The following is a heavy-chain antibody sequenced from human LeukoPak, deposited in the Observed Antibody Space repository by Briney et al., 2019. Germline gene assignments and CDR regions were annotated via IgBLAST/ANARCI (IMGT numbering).Heavy chain of an antibody. CDR3: ARGVIAARGNDFVY. D-gene: IGHD6-13*01. J-gene: IGHJ4*02. CDR2: TSSSGNT. CDR1: GDSIRYFY. V-gene: IGHV4-4*07. Sequence: SETLSLTCSVSGDSIRYFYWSGMRQAAGKGRKWIGRTSSSGNTDYNASLKSRVTMYVDTSKNQLSLKVISVTAADTAFYYCARGVIAARGNDFVYWGQGTLVTVSS.